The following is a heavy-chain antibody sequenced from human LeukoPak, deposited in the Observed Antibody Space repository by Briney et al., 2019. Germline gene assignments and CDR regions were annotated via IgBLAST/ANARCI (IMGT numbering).Heavy chain of an antibody. V-gene: IGHV3-7*01. Sequence: GGSLRLSCAASGFTFSSYWMSWVRQAPGKGLEWVANIKQDGSEKYYVDPVKGRFTISRDNAKNSLYLQMNSLRAEDTAVYYCAREGYSYGFIGPYYFDYWGQGTLVTVSS. CDR2: IKQDGSEK. J-gene: IGHJ4*02. CDR3: AREGYSYGFIGPYYFDY. CDR1: GFTFSSYW. D-gene: IGHD5-18*01.